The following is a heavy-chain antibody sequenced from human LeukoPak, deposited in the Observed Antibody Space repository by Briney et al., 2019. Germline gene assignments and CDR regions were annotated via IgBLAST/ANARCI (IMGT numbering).Heavy chain of an antibody. V-gene: IGHV3-20*04. D-gene: IGHD6-6*01. J-gene: IGHJ6*03. CDR1: GFTFDDYG. Sequence: AGGSLRLSCAASGFTFDDYGVSWVRRAPGRGLEWVSGINWNGGSTGYADSVEGRFTIHRDNAKNSLYLQMNSLRAEDTALYYCARSSSSSGGYYYMDVWGKGTTVTVSS. CDR2: INWNGGST. CDR3: ARSSSSSGGYYYMDV.